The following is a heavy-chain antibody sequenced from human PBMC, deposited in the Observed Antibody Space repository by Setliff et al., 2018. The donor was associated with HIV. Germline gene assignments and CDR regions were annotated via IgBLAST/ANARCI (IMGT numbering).Heavy chain of an antibody. CDR1: GGSISGHY. CDR2: VYYSGST. V-gene: IGHV4-59*11. Sequence: SETLSLTCTIPGGSISGHYWSWIRQPPGKGLEWIGYVYYSGSTNYNPSLKSRVTISVDTSRNHFYLSLSSVNAADTAVYYCARGGPSSRYFDSWGQGTLVTVSS. CDR3: ARGGPSSRYFDS. D-gene: IGHD3-16*02. J-gene: IGHJ4*01.